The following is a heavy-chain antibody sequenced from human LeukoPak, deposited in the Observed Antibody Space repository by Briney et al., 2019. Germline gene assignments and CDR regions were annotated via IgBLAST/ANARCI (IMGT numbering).Heavy chain of an antibody. CDR1: GGTFSSYA. Sequence: SVKDSCKASGGTFSSYAISWVPQAPGQRLGWMGGIIPIFGAANYAQKFQGRVTITTDESTSTAYMELNSLRPEDTAVYYCARDQIGRKGYFDYWGQGTLVTVSS. D-gene: IGHD3-22*01. J-gene: IGHJ4*02. CDR2: IIPIFGAA. CDR3: ARDQIGRKGYFDY. V-gene: IGHV1-69*05.